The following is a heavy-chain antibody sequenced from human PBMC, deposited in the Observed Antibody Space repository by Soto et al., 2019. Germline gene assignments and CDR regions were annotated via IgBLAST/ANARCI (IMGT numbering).Heavy chain of an antibody. Sequence: SGPTLVNPTQTLTLTCTFSGFSLSTSGMCVSWIRQPPGKALEWLALIDWDDDKYYSTSLKTRLTISKDTSKNQVVLTMTNMDPVDTATYYCARISLVPAAIGPYCYGMDVWGQGTTVTVSS. D-gene: IGHD2-2*02. CDR3: ARISLVPAAIGPYCYGMDV. CDR1: GFSLSTSGMC. J-gene: IGHJ6*02. V-gene: IGHV2-70*01. CDR2: IDWDDDK.